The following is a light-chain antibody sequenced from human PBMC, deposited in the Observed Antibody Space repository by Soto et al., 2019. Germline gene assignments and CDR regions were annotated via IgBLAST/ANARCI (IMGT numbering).Light chain of an antibody. J-gene: IGLJ1*01. CDR3: CSYAGTTSYV. Sequence: QSALTQPASVSGSPGQSITISCTGISSDIGSHNLVSWYQQHPGKAPELMIHEGSKRPSGVSNRFSASKSGNTASLTISGLQAEDEADYYCCSYAGTTSYVFGTGTKVTVL. CDR2: EGS. CDR1: SSDIGSHNL. V-gene: IGLV2-23*01.